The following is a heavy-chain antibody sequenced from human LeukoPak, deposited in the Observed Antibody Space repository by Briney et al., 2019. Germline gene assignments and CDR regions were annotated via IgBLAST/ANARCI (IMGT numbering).Heavy chain of an antibody. Sequence: GGSLRLSCAASGFTFSNYWMTWVRQAPGKGLEWVSAISGSGGSTYYADSVKGRFTISRDNSKNTLYLQMNSLRAEDTAVYYCAKIAAAGPPEDYWGQGTLVTVSS. CDR2: ISGSGGST. D-gene: IGHD6-13*01. CDR3: AKIAAAGPPEDY. J-gene: IGHJ4*02. V-gene: IGHV3-23*01. CDR1: GFTFSNYW.